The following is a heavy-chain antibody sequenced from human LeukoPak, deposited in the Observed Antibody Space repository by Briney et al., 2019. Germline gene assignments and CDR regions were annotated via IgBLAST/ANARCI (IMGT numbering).Heavy chain of an antibody. V-gene: IGHV4-4*07. CDR3: ARSYDRSGYSVGFDY. Sequence: PSETLSLTCTVSGGSTSAYHWSWIRQSAGKGLEWIGRIYTSGRTNYNPSLESRVTMSVDTSKNQFSLKLRSVTAADTAVYYCARSYDRSGYSVGFDYWGQGTLVTVSS. CDR1: GGSTSAYH. CDR2: IYTSGRT. J-gene: IGHJ4*02. D-gene: IGHD3-22*01.